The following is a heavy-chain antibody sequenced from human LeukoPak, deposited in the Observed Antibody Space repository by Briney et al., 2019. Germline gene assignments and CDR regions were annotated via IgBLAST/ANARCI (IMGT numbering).Heavy chain of an antibody. CDR1: GFTFSSYW. CDR2: INSDGSRT. Sequence: PGGSLRLSCAASGFTFSSYWMHWVRQAPGKGLVWVSRINSDGSRTSYADSVKGRFTISRDNAKNTLYLQMNSLRAEDTAVYYCAKAANYDILTGYYLDYWGQGTLVTVSS. CDR3: AKAANYDILTGYYLDY. D-gene: IGHD3-9*01. J-gene: IGHJ4*02. V-gene: IGHV3-74*01.